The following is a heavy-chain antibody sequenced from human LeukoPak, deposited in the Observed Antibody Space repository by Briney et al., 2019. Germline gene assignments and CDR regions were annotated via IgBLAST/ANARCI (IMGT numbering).Heavy chain of an antibody. CDR3: AKDTWNARIPDYFQH. D-gene: IGHD1-1*01. CDR2: IRYDGSNK. Sequence: PGGSLRLSCAASGFTFSSYGMHWVRQAPGKGLEWVAFIRYDGSNKYYADSVKGRFTISRDNSKNTLYLQMNSLRAEDTAVYYCAKDTWNARIPDYFQHWGQGTLVTVSS. J-gene: IGHJ1*01. V-gene: IGHV3-30*02. CDR1: GFTFSSYG.